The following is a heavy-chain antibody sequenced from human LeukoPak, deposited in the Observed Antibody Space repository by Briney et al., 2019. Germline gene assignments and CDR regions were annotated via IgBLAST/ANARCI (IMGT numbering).Heavy chain of an antibody. CDR2: INPNSGGT. CDR3: ARGGNYYDSSGFDY. CDR1: GYTFTGYY. V-gene: IGHV1-2*02. Sequence: GASVKVSCKASGYTFTGYYMHWVRQAPGQGLEWMGWINPNSGGTNYAQKFQGRVTLTRDTSISTAYMELSRLRSDDTAVYYCARGGNYYDSSGFDYWGQGTLVTVSS. D-gene: IGHD3-22*01. J-gene: IGHJ4*02.